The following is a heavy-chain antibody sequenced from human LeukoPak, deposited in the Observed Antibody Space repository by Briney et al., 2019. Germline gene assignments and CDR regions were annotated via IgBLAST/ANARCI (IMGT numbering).Heavy chain of an antibody. J-gene: IGHJ3*02. CDR1: GGSISSSY. Sequence: SETLSLTCTVSGGSISSSYWSWIRQPPGKGLEWIGYVYYSGSTKYNPSLKSQVTISIDTSKNQFSLKLSSVTAADTAMYYCARERTSVAGTGTFDIWGQGTMVTVSS. CDR2: VYYSGST. D-gene: IGHD6-19*01. CDR3: ARERTSVAGTGTFDI. V-gene: IGHV4-59*01.